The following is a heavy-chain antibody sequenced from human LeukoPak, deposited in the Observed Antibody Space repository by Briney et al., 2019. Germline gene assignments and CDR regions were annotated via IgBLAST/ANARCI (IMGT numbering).Heavy chain of an antibody. CDR2: ISYDESNK. J-gene: IGHJ4*02. CDR1: GFTFSSYG. CDR3: AKEEQQLISHGFDY. Sequence: GRSLRLSCAASGFTFSSYGMHWVRQAPGKGLEWVAVISYDESNKYYADSVKGRFTISRDNSKNMLYLQMNSLRAEDTAVYYCAKEEQQLISHGFDYWGQGTLVTVSS. D-gene: IGHD6-13*01. V-gene: IGHV3-30*18.